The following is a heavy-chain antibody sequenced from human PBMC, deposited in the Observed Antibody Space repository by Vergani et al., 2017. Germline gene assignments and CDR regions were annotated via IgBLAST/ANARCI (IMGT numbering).Heavy chain of an antibody. V-gene: IGHV4-30-4*01. Sequence: QVQLQESGPGLVKPSQTLSLTCTVSGGSISSGDYYWSWIRQPPGKGLEWIGYIYYSGSTYYNPSLKSRVTISVDTSKNQFSLKLSSVTAADTAVYYCASSLVYYYDSSCYYYYFDYWGQGTLVTVSS. CDR2: IYYSGST. CDR3: ASSLVYYYDSSCYYYYFDY. D-gene: IGHD3-22*01. J-gene: IGHJ4*02. CDR1: GGSISSGDYY.